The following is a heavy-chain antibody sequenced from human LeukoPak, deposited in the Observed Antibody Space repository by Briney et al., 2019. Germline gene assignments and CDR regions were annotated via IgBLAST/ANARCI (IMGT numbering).Heavy chain of an antibody. V-gene: IGHV3-7*01. D-gene: IGHD6-13*01. CDR1: GFTFSSYW. CDR2: IKQDGSEK. Sequence: PGGSLRLSCAASGFTFSSYWMSWVRQAPGEGLEWVANIKQDGSEKYYVDSVKGRFTISRDNAKNSLYLQMNSLRAEDTAVYYCARDYRYSSSWYRFYNWFDPWGQGTLVTVSS. J-gene: IGHJ5*02. CDR3: ARDYRYSSSWYRFYNWFDP.